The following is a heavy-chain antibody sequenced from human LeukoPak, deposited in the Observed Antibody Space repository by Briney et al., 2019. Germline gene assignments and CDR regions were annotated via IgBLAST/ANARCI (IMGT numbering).Heavy chain of an antibody. Sequence: SETLSLACTVSGGSLSPYYWTWIRQPPGKGLEWIGYIYHTGTTRYNPSLNSRVTISVETSKNQFSLRLNSVTAADTAIYYCARLDSGDHGNIPHWGQGTLVTVSS. CDR2: IYHTGTT. CDR1: GGSLSPYY. CDR3: ARLDSGDHGNIPH. D-gene: IGHD1-26*01. V-gene: IGHV4-59*08. J-gene: IGHJ1*01.